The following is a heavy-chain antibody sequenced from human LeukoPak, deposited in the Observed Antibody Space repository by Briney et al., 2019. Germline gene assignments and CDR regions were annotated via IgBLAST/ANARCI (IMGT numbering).Heavy chain of an antibody. CDR1: GFTFSDYY. J-gene: IGHJ4*02. CDR2: ISSSGSTI. Sequence: GGSLRLSCAASGFTFSDYYMSWIRQAPGKGLEWVSYISSSGSTIYYADSVKGRFTISRDNSKNTLYLQMNSLRAEDTAVYYCARDKETYYDILTGSPYFDYWGQGTLVTVSS. V-gene: IGHV3-11*04. D-gene: IGHD3-9*01. CDR3: ARDKETYYDILTGSPYFDY.